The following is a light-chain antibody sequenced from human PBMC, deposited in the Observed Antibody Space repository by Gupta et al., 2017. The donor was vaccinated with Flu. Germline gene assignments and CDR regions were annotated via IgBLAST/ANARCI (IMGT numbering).Light chain of an antibody. CDR2: SND. V-gene: IGLV1-44*01. Sequence: QSVLTQPPSASGTPGQRVSTPCSGSSSNIGSNTVNWYQHLPGTAPNLIIYSNDHRPSGVPDRFSGSRSSTSASLAISRLQSEDEADDDDSSWGDSLNGPEVFGGGTKL. J-gene: IGLJ2*01. CDR3: SSWGDSLNGPEV. CDR1: SSNIGSNT.